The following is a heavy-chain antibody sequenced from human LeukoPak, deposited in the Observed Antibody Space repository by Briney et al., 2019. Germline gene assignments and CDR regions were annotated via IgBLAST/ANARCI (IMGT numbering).Heavy chain of an antibody. CDR2: ISSSSSYI. V-gene: IGHV3-21*01. CDR1: GFTFSSYS. Sequence: GGSLRLSCAASGFTFSSYSMNWVRQAPGKGLEWVSSISSSSSYIYYADSVKGRFTISRVNAKNSLYLQMDSLRAEDTAVYYCARDGVVNFWVSYGTYNYYYHMDVWGKGTTVTVSS. CDR3: ARDGVVNFWVSYGTYNYYYHMDV. J-gene: IGHJ6*04. D-gene: IGHD3-16*01.